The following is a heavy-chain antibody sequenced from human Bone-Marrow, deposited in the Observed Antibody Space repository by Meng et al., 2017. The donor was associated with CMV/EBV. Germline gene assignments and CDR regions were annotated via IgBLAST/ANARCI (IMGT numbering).Heavy chain of an antibody. V-gene: IGHV3-48*04. CDR3: ARDDCSSTSCHYAFDI. Sequence: LSLTRAASGFTFSSYSMNWVRQAPGKGLEWVSYISSSSSNKYYADSVKGRFTIFRDNATNSLYLQMNSLRAEDTAVYYCARDDCSSTSCHYAFDIWGQGTMVTVPS. CDR1: GFTFSSYS. J-gene: IGHJ3*02. D-gene: IGHD2-2*01. CDR2: ISSSSSNK.